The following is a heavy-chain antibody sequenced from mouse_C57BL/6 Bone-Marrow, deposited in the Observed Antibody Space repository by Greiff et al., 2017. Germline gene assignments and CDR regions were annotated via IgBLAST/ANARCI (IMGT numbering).Heavy chain of an antibody. CDR1: GYTFTTYP. CDR3: TRSSTFFYYFDY. CDR2: FHPYNDDT. J-gene: IGHJ2*01. V-gene: IGHV1-47*01. D-gene: IGHD5-1*01. Sequence: VKLLESGAELVKPGASVKMSCKASGYTFTTYPIEWMKQNHGKSLEWIGNFHPYNDDTNYNEKFKGKATLTVEKSSNTVYLELSRLTSDDSAVYYCTRSSTFFYYFDYWGQGTTLTVSS.